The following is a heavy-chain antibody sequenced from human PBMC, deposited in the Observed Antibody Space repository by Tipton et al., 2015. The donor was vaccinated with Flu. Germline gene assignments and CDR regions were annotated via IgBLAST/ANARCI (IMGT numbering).Heavy chain of an antibody. CDR3: AKERAHRNWAYS. CDR2: ISNEGTLE. V-gene: IGHV3-30*18. CDR1: GFTFSYYG. D-gene: IGHD7-27*01. J-gene: IGHJ4*02. Sequence: QVQLVQSGGGVVQPGRSLRLSCEASGFTFSYYGMHWVRQAPGKGLEWLAVISNEGTLEVYAESVKGRFTISRDNSKNMLYLQMNSLRIEDTAVYYCAKERAHRNWAYSWGQGSLVTVSP.